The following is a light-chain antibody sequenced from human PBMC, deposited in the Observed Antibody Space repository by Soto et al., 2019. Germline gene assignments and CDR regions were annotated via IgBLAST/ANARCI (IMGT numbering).Light chain of an antibody. CDR3: RSHTSYNTDV. J-gene: IGLJ1*01. V-gene: IGLV2-14*03. CDR2: DVT. CDR1: SSDVGGYNY. Sequence: QSALTQPASVSGSPGQSITISCTGTSSDVGGYNYVSWYQQHPGKAPKVMIYDVTDRPSGVSNRFSGSKSGNTASLTISGLQAEDEADYYCRSHTSYNTDVFGTGTKLTVL.